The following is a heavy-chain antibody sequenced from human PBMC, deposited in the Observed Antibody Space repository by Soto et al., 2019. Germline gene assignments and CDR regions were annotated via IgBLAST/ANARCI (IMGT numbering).Heavy chain of an antibody. CDR2: LNGGTGQT. J-gene: IGHJ6*02. D-gene: IGHD3-10*01. V-gene: IGHV1-3*01. CDR1: GYTFSTYG. CDR3: ARGKGMEENYFYYGMDI. Sequence: ASVKVSCKASGYTFSTYGMHWVRQAPGQSLEWMGWLNGGTGQTRYSQRFQDRVTITRDTSASTGYMELRSLRSEDTAVYYCARGKGMEENYFYYGMDIWGQGTTVTVSS.